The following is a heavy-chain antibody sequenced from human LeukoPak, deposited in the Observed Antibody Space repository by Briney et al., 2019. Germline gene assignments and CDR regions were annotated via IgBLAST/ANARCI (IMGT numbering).Heavy chain of an antibody. CDR1: GFTFSGYS. V-gene: IGHV3-21*01. CDR3: ASEFKWELQD. Sequence: GGSLRLSCAASGFTFSGYSLNWVRQAPGKGLEWVSSISSSGNYIYYAGSVKGRFTISRDNAKNSLYLQMNSLRAEDTAVYYCASEFKWELQDWGQGTLVTVSS. CDR2: ISSSGNYI. D-gene: IGHD1-26*01. J-gene: IGHJ4*02.